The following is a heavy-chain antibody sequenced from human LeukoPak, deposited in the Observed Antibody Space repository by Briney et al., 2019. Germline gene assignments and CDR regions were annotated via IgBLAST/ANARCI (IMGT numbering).Heavy chain of an antibody. V-gene: IGHV3-30-3*01. D-gene: IGHD2-8*01. CDR2: ISYDGSNK. CDR3: ARGPERTGVGTRYYYDMDV. CDR1: GFTFTTSW. J-gene: IGHJ6*02. Sequence: PGGSLRLSCAASGFTFTTSWMTWVRQAPGKGLEWVAVISYDGSNKYYADSVKGRFTISRDNSKNTLYLQMNSLRAEDTAVYYCARGPERTGVGTRYYYDMDVWGQGTTVTVSS.